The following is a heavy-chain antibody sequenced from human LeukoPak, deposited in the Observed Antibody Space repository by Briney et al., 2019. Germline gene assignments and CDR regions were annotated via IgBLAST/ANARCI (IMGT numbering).Heavy chain of an antibody. CDR2: ISGSGGST. CDR3: AKALIVGADVDDY. V-gene: IGHV3-23*01. CDR1: GFTFSSYA. Sequence: PGGSLRLSCAASGFTFSSYAMSWVRQAPGKGLEWVSAISGSGGSTYYAGSVKGRFTISRENSKNTLYLQMNSLRAEDTAVYYCAKALIVGADVDDYWGQGTLVTVSS. J-gene: IGHJ4*02. D-gene: IGHD1-26*01.